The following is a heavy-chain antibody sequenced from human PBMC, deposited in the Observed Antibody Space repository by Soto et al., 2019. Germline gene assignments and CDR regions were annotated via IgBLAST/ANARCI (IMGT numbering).Heavy chain of an antibody. CDR2: ISSSGSTI. CDR3: ARDVQVDTAMVYYYYGMDV. J-gene: IGHJ6*02. V-gene: IGHV3-48*03. D-gene: IGHD5-18*01. Sequence: GGSLRLSCAASGFTFSSYAMSWVRQAPGKGLEWVSYISSSGSTIYYADSVKGRFTISRDNAKNSLYLQMNSLRAEDTAVYYWARDVQVDTAMVYYYYGMDVWGQGTTVTVSS. CDR1: GFTFSSYA.